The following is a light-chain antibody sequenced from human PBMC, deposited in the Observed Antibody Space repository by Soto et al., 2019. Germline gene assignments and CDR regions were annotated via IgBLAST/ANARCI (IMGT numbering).Light chain of an antibody. CDR2: DVS. CDR3: SSYTSSSTYV. J-gene: IGLJ1*01. V-gene: IGLV2-14*01. Sequence: QSVLTQPASVSGSPGQSITISCTGTSSDVGGYNYVSWYQQHPDKAPKLRIYDVSNRPSGVSNRFSGSKSGNTASLTISGLQAEDEADYSCSSYTSSSTYVFGTGTKLTVL. CDR1: SSDVGGYNY.